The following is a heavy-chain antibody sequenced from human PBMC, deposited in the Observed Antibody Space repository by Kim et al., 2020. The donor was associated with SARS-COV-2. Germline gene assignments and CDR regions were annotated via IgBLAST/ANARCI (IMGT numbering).Heavy chain of an antibody. CDR3: ARVGVPQYYYDSSDY. D-gene: IGHD3-22*01. CDR1: GGSISSGDYY. Sequence: SETLSLTCTVSGGSISSGDYYWSWIRQPPGKGLEWIGYIYYSGSTYYNPSLKSRVTISVVTSKNQFSLKLSSVTAADTAVYYCARVGVPQYYYDSSDYWGQGTLVTVSS. J-gene: IGHJ4*02. V-gene: IGHV4-30-4*01. CDR2: IYYSGST.